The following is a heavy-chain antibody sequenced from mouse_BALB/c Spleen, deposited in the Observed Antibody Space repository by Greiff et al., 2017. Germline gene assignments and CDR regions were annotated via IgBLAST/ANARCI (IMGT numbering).Heavy chain of an antibody. CDR3: TRAGLLEAMDY. Sequence: EVQGVESGTVLARPGASVKMSCKASGYSFTSYWMHWVKQRPGQGLEWIGAIYPGNSDTSYNQKFKGKAKLTAVTSASTAYMELSSLINEDSAVYYCTRAGLLEAMDYWGQGTSVTVSS. J-gene: IGHJ4*01. CDR1: GYSFTSYW. CDR2: IYPGNSDT. V-gene: IGHV1-5*01. D-gene: IGHD2-3*01.